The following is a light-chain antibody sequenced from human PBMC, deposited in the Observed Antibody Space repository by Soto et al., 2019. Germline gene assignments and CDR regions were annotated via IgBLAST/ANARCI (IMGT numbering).Light chain of an antibody. CDR1: SSNIGAGYD. J-gene: IGLJ2*01. V-gene: IGLV1-40*01. Sequence: QSVLTQPPSVSGAPGQRVTISCTGSSSNIGAGYDVHWYQQLPGTAPKLLIYGNSNRPSGVPDRFSGSKSGTAASLAITGLQAEDVADYYCQSYESSLSAVVFGGGTKVTVL. CDR3: QSYESSLSAVV. CDR2: GNS.